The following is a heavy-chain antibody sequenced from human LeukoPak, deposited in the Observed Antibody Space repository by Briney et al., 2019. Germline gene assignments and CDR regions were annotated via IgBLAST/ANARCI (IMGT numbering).Heavy chain of an antibody. Sequence: GGSLRLSCAASGFTFSSYAMSWVHQAPGKGLEWVSAISGSGGSTYYADSVKGRFTISRDNSKNTLYLQMNSLRAEDTAVYYCAKDAMSSGYYSRSQNWFDPWGQGTLVTVSS. CDR2: ISGSGGST. D-gene: IGHD3-22*01. CDR3: AKDAMSSGYYSRSQNWFDP. J-gene: IGHJ5*02. V-gene: IGHV3-23*01. CDR1: GFTFSSYA.